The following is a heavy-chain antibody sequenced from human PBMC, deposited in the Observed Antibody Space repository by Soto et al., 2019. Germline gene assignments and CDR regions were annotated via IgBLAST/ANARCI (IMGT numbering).Heavy chain of an antibody. D-gene: IGHD4-17*01. CDR2: ISAYNGNT. CDR3: ARVGPQLVIPYGDYDGRYYYYYYGMDV. CDR1: GYTFTSYG. Sequence: GASVKVSCEASGYTFTSYGISWVRQAPGQGLEWMGWISAYNGNTNYAQKLQGRVTMTTDTSTSTAYMELRSLRSDDTAVYYCARVGPQLVIPYGDYDGRYYYYYYGMDVWGQGTTVTVSS. J-gene: IGHJ6*02. V-gene: IGHV1-18*04.